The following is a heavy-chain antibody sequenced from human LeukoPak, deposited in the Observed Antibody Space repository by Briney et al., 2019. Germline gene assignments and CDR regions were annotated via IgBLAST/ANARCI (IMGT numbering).Heavy chain of an antibody. CDR2: IYYSGNT. J-gene: IGHJ3*02. Sequence: PSETLSLTCTVSGGSIMNHYWSWIRQPAGKGLEWIGSIYYSGNTYYNPSLKSRVTISVDTSKNEFSLKLSSVTAADTAVHYCARHTKVGSKPDAFDIWGQGTMVTVSS. V-gene: IGHV4-59*05. CDR1: GGSIMNHY. CDR3: ARHTKVGSKPDAFDI. D-gene: IGHD1-26*01.